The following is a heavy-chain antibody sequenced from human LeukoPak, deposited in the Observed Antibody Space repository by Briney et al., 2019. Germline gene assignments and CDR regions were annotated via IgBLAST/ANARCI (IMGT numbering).Heavy chain of an antibody. V-gene: IGHV1-18*01. Sequence: ASVKVSCKASGYTFTSYGISWVRQAPGQGLEWMGWISAYNGNTNYAQKLQGRVTMTTDTSTSTAYMELSRLSSDDTALYWCARDVSIVVPAAMTYWGQGTLVTVSS. CDR2: ISAYNGNT. D-gene: IGHD2-2*01. CDR3: ARDVSIVVPAAMTY. J-gene: IGHJ4*02. CDR1: GYTFTSYG.